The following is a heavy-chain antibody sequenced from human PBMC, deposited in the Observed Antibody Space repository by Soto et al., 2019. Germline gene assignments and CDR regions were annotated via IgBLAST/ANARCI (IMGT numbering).Heavy chain of an antibody. J-gene: IGHJ6*02. CDR1: GYTFTGYY. Sequence: QVQLVQSGAEVKKPGASVKVSCKASGYTFTGYYMHWVRQAPGQGPERMGWINPNSGGTNYAQKFQGWVTMTRDTSISTAYMELSRLRSDDTAVYYCARDSLKLEHYDHYYYYYGMDVWGQGTTVTVSS. CDR2: INPNSGGT. V-gene: IGHV1-2*04. CDR3: ARDSLKLEHYDHYYYYYGMDV. D-gene: IGHD1-1*01.